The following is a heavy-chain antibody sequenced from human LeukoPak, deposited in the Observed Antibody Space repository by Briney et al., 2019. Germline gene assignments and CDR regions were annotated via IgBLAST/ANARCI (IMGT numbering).Heavy chain of an antibody. CDR2: ISGSGITT. V-gene: IGHV3-23*01. CDR1: EFSFSSYA. J-gene: IGHJ4*02. Sequence: GGSLRLSCAASEFSFSSYAMAWVRQAPGQGLEWVSSISGSGITTFYADSVKGRFTISRDNSKNTLCLQMNSLRVKDTAVYHCAKWGKSTQPAANRYFDYWGQGTLVTVSS. CDR3: AKWGKSTQPAANRYFDY. D-gene: IGHD2-2*01.